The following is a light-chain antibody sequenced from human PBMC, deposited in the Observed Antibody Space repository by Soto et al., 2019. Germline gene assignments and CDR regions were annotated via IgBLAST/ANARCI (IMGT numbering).Light chain of an antibody. V-gene: IGKV3-20*01. CDR2: AAS. CDR1: QSVSSY. CDR3: QQYAT. J-gene: IGKJ1*01. Sequence: EIVLTQSPATLSLSPGERATLSCRASQSVSSYLAWYQQKPGQAPRLLIYAASRRATGIPDRFSGSGSGTDFTLSISRLEPEDFAVYYCQQYATFGQGTKV.